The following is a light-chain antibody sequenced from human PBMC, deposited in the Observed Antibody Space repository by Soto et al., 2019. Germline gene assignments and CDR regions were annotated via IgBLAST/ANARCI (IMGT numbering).Light chain of an antibody. Sequence: EIVLTQSPGTLSLSPGERATLSCRPSQSVSSSYLAWYQQKPGQAPRLLIYGASSRATGIPDRFSGSGSGTDFTLTINRLEPEDFAVYYCQQYANSPLTFGLGTKLEIK. J-gene: IGKJ2*01. CDR3: QQYANSPLT. V-gene: IGKV3-20*01. CDR1: QSVSSSY. CDR2: GAS.